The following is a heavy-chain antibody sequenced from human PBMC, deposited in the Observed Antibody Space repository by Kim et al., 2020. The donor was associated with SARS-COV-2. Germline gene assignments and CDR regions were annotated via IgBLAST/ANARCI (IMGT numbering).Heavy chain of an antibody. Sequence: SETLSLTCTVSGGSISSSSYYWGWIRQPPGKGLEWIGSIYYSGSTYYNPSLKSRVTISVDTSKNQFSLKLSSVTAADTAVYYCARGVVLMVYAEGSDWFDPWGQGTLVTVSS. CDR2: IYYSGST. J-gene: IGHJ5*02. CDR1: GGSISSSSYY. CDR3: ARGVVLMVYAEGSDWFDP. D-gene: IGHD2-8*01. V-gene: IGHV4-39*07.